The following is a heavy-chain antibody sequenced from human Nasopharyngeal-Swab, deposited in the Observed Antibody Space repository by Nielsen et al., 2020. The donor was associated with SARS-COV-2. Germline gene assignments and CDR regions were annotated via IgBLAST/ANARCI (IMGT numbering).Heavy chain of an antibody. CDR1: GGSINSGGYY. CDR2: IYYSGST. V-gene: IGHV4-31*03. J-gene: IGHJ4*02. Sequence: SETLSLTCTVSGGSINSGGYYWSWIRQHPGKSLEWIGYIYYSGSTFYNPSLESRVAMSVDTSKNQFSLNLSSVTAADAAVYYCASTAAAFDNWGQGTLVTVSS. D-gene: IGHD6-25*01. CDR3: ASTAAAFDN.